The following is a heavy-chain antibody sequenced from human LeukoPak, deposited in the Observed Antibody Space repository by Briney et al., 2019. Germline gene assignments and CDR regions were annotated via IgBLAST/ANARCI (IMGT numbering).Heavy chain of an antibody. CDR2: IIPIFGIA. V-gene: IGHV1-69*04. CDR1: GYTFTNYG. J-gene: IGHJ4*02. D-gene: IGHD2-15*01. CDR3: ASSYTTLGYCSGGSCYGN. Sequence: ASVKVSCKASGYTFTNYGISWVRQAPGQGLEWMGRIIPIFGIANYAQKFQGRVTITADKSTSTAYMELSSLRSEDTAVYYCASSYTTLGYCSGGSCYGNWGQGTLVTVSS.